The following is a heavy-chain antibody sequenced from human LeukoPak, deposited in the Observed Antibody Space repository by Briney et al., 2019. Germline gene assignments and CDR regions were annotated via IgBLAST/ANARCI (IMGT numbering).Heavy chain of an antibody. V-gene: IGHV4-38-2*01. CDR2: IYHSGST. J-gene: IGHJ5*02. CDR1: GYSISSGYY. CDR3: ARRGEWLPLVDWFDP. Sequence: PSETLSLTCAVSGYSISSGYYWGWIRQPPGKGLEWIGSIYHSGSTYYNPSLKSRVTISVDTSKNQFSLKLSSVTAADTAVYYCARRGEWLPLVDWFDPWGQGTLVTVSS. D-gene: IGHD5-24*01.